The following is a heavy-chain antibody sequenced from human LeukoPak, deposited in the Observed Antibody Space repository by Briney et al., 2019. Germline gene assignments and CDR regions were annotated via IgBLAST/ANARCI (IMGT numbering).Heavy chain of an antibody. V-gene: IGHV1-18*01. J-gene: IGHJ4*02. CDR2: ISAYNGNT. CDR1: GYTFTSYG. Sequence: ASVKVSCKASGYTFTSYGISWVRQAPGQGLEWMGWISAYNGNTNYAQKLQGRVTMTTDTSTSTAYMELRSLRSDDTAVYYCARDPVLYYDILTGYYKGVDHWGQGTLVTVSS. D-gene: IGHD3-9*01. CDR3: ARDPVLYYDILTGYYKGVDH.